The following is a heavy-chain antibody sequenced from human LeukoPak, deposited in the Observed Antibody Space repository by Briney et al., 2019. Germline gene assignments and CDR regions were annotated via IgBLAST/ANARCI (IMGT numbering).Heavy chain of an antibody. J-gene: IGHJ4*02. V-gene: IGHV3-30*18. CDR3: AKDRAVACGGSCGFDY. Sequence: GRSLRLSCAASGFTFSSYGMHWVRQAPGKGLEWVAVISYDGSNKYYADFVKGRFTISRDNSKNTLYLQMNSLGAEDTAVYYCAKDRAVACGGSCGFDYWGQGTLVTVSS. D-gene: IGHD2-15*01. CDR1: GFTFSSYG. CDR2: ISYDGSNK.